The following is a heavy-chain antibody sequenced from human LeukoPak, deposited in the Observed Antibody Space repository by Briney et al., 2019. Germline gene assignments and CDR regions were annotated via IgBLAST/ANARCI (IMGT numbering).Heavy chain of an antibody. Sequence: GGSLRLSCAASGFTFSGSAIHWVRQASGKGLEWIGRIKTKPDNYATAFAASVKGRFTISRDDSKNTAYLQMYSLKTEDTAVYYCTRRPSPRWAFDVWGQGTVVTVSS. CDR2: IKTKPDNYAT. J-gene: IGHJ3*01. V-gene: IGHV3-73*01. D-gene: IGHD6-13*01. CDR3: TRRPSPRWAFDV. CDR1: GFTFSGSA.